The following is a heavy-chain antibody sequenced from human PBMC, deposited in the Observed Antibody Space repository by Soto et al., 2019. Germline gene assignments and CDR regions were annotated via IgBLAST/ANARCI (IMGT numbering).Heavy chain of an antibody. CDR2: IYYSGST. J-gene: IGHJ4*02. CDR3: ARGPVYQDFDY. D-gene: IGHD2-2*01. V-gene: IGHV4-31*03. CDR1: GGSISSGGYY. Sequence: SETLSLTCSVSGGSISSGGYYWSWIRQHPGKGLEWIGYIYYSGSTYYNPSLKSRVTISVDTSKNQFSLKLSSVTAADTAVYYCARGPVYQDFDYWGQGTLVTVSS.